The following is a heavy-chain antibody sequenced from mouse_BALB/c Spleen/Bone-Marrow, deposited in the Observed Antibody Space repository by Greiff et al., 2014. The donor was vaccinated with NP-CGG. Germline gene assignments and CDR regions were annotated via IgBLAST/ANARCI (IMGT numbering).Heavy chain of an antibody. CDR3: ARFGYSFAY. V-gene: IGHV1-87*01. CDR2: IYPGDGDT. D-gene: IGHD2-3*01. Sequence: QVQLQQPGAELARPGASVKLSCKASGYTFTSYWMQWVKQRPGQGLEWIGTIYPGDGDTRYTQKFKGKATLTADKSPSTAYMQLSSLASEDSAVYYCARFGYSFAYWGQGTLVTVSA. CDR1: GYTFTSYW. J-gene: IGHJ3*01.